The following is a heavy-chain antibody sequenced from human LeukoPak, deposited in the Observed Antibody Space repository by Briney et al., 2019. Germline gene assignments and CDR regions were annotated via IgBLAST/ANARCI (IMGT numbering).Heavy chain of an antibody. CDR2: IIPILGTA. Sequence: GASVKVSCKASGGTFSSYAISWVRQAPGQGLEWMGRIIPILGTANYAQKFQGRVTITADKSTSTAYMELSSLRSEDTAVYYCARQTVVVYYFDYWGQGTLVTVSS. V-gene: IGHV1-69*04. CDR1: GGTFSSYA. D-gene: IGHD3-22*01. J-gene: IGHJ4*02. CDR3: ARQTVVVYYFDY.